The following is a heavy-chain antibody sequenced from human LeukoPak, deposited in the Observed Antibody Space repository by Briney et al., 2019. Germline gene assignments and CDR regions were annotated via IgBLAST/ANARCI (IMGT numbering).Heavy chain of an antibody. CDR2: IIPILGIA. Sequence: SVKVSCKASGGTFSSYAISWVRQAPGQGLEWMGRIIPILGIANYAQKFQGRVTITADKSTSTAYMELSSLRSEDTAVYYCARRGFGKHLGHYYYSGMDAWGQGTTVTVSS. D-gene: IGHD3-16*01. CDR3: ARRGFGKHLGHYYYSGMDA. V-gene: IGHV1-69*04. J-gene: IGHJ6*02. CDR1: GGTFSSYA.